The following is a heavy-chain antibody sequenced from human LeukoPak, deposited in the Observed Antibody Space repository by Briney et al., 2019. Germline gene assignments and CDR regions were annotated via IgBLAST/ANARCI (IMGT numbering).Heavy chain of an antibody. CDR2: ISYDGSNK. D-gene: IGHD5-24*01. CDR3: ARDQGMATNYNWFDP. CDR1: GFTFSSYA. Sequence: PGGSLRLSCAASGFTFSSYAMHWVRQAPGKGLEWVAVISYDGSNKYNADSVKGRFTISRDNSKNTLYLQVNSLRAEDTAVYYCARDQGMATNYNWFDPWGQGTTVTVSS. J-gene: IGHJ5*01. V-gene: IGHV3-30*01.